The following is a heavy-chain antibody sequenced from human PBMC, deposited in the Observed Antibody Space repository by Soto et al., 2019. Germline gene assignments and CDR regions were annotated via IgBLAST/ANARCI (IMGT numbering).Heavy chain of an antibody. Sequence: GASVKVSCKASGGTFSSYAISWVRQAPGQGLEWMGGIIPIFGTANYAQKFQGRVTITADESTSTAYMELSSLRSEDTAVYYCNIAASMNAPFDYWGQGTPVTVSS. D-gene: IGHD6-6*01. CDR1: GGTFSSYA. CDR2: IIPIFGTA. J-gene: IGHJ4*02. CDR3: NIAASMNAPFDY. V-gene: IGHV1-69*13.